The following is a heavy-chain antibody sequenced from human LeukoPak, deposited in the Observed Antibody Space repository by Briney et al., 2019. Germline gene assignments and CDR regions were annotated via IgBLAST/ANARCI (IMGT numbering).Heavy chain of an antibody. CDR1: GFTFSSYW. V-gene: IGHV3-74*03. CDR3: ARFYFPEEYDRAWYEAH. D-gene: IGHD6-19*01. CDR2: IRGDGRAT. J-gene: IGHJ4*02. Sequence: HTGGSLRLSCAASGFTFSSYWMHWVRQAPGKELVWVARIRGDGRATTYADSVKGRFTISRDNAMNTVFLQMKSLRADDTGTYYCARFYFPEEYDRAWYEAHWGQGVLVAVS.